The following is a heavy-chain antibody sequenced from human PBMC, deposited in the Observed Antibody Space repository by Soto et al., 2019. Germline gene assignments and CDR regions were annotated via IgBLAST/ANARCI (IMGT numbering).Heavy chain of an antibody. CDR2: INHSGST. D-gene: IGHD3-10*01. Sequence: SETLSLTCAVYGGSVSGYYWSWIRQPPGKGLEWIGEINHSGSTNYNPSLKSRVTISVDTSKNQFSLKLSSVTAADTAVYYCASAGRATMVRGVIRPNWFDHWGQGTLVTVS. V-gene: IGHV4-34*01. CDR1: GGSVSGYY. J-gene: IGHJ5*02. CDR3: ASAGRATMVRGVIRPNWFDH.